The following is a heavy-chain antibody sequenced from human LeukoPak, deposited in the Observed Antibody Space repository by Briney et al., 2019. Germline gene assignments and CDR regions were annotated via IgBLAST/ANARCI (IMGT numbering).Heavy chain of an antibody. Sequence: PGGSLRLSCAASGFTFSGYGMHWVRQAPGKGLEWVAVISYDGSQKYYGDSGKGRFTASRDNSKNTLHLQMNSLRADDTAVYYCAKGLLYSSGWHEGGFDYWGQGTLVTVSS. D-gene: IGHD3-3*01. CDR2: ISYDGSQK. CDR3: AKGLLYSSGWHEGGFDY. J-gene: IGHJ4*02. V-gene: IGHV3-30*18. CDR1: GFTFSGYG.